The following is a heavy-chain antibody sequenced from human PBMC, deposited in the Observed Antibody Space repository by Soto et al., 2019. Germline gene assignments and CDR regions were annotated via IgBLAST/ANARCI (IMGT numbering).Heavy chain of an antibody. V-gene: IGHV3-11*01. CDR3: ARAPVTPYWYFDL. CDR2: ISSSGTPI. Sequence: QVQLVESGGGLVKPGGSLRLSCAASGFSFSDYYMSWIRQAPGKGLEWVSYISSSGTPIYYADSVKGRFTISRDNDNNSLYLQMNSLRAEDTAVYYCARAPVTPYWYFDLWGRGTLVTVSS. D-gene: IGHD5-18*01. J-gene: IGHJ2*01. CDR1: GFSFSDYY.